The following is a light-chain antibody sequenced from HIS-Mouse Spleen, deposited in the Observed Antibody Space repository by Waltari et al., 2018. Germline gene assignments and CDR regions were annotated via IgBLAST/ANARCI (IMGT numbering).Light chain of an antibody. Sequence: SYVLTQPPSVSVAPGKTARITCGGNNIGSKSVNWYQQEPGQAPVLVVYDDSARPSGIPGRFSGASSGNTATLTISRVEAGDEADYYCQVWDSSSDHVVFGGGTKLTVL. V-gene: IGLV3-21*03. CDR2: DDS. J-gene: IGLJ2*01. CDR3: QVWDSSSDHVV. CDR1: NIGSKS.